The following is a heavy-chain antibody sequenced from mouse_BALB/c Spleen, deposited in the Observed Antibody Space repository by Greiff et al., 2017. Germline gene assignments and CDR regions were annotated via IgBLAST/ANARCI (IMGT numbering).Heavy chain of an antibody. CDR2: IDPANGNT. V-gene: IGHV14-3*02. Sequence: VQLQQSGAELVKPGASVKLSCTASGFNFKDTYMHWVKQRPEQGLEWIGRIDPANGNTKYDPKFQGKATITADTSSNTAYLQLSSLTSEDTAVYYCARGLLRLPPFAYWGQGTLVTVAA. CDR1: GFNFKDTY. D-gene: IGHD1-2*01. CDR3: ARGLLRLPPFAY. J-gene: IGHJ3*01.